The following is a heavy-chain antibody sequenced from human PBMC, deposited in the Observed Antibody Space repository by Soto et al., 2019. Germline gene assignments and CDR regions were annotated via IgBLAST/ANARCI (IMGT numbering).Heavy chain of an antibody. V-gene: IGHV1-18*01. J-gene: IGHJ6*02. D-gene: IGHD3-10*01. Sequence: ASVKVSCKASGYTFTSYGISWVRQAPGQGLEWMGWISAYNGNTNYAQKLQGRVTMTTDTSTSTAYMELRSLRSDDTAVYYCARDFLPTVRPDYSYFGMDAWRQGTTVTVSS. CDR2: ISAYNGNT. CDR1: GYTFTSYG. CDR3: ARDFLPTVRPDYSYFGMDA.